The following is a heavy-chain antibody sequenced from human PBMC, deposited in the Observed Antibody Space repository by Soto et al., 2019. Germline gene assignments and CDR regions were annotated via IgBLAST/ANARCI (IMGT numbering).Heavy chain of an antibody. V-gene: IGHV4-31*03. CDR1: GGSISSGGYY. CDR3: ARGRGEFDA. D-gene: IGHD2-21*01. CDR2: IYYSGST. J-gene: IGHJ5*02. Sequence: SETLSLTCTVSGGSISSGGYYWSWIRQHPGKGLEWIGYIYYSGSTYYNPSLRSRVTISIDTSKNQLSLNLRSVSAADTAVYYCARGRGEFDAWGQGTPVTVSS.